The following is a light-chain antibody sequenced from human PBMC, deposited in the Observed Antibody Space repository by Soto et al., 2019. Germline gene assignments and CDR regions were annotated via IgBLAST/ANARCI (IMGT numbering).Light chain of an antibody. J-gene: IGLJ2*01. CDR2: EVS. Sequence: QSALTQPASVFGSPGQSITFSCTGTSSDVGGYNFVSWYQQHPGKAPKLMIYEVSSRPSGVSNRFSGSKSGNTASLTISGLQGEDEANYYCQSYDTSLSGVIFGAGTKLTVL. V-gene: IGLV2-14*03. CDR3: QSYDTSLSGVI. CDR1: SSDVGGYNF.